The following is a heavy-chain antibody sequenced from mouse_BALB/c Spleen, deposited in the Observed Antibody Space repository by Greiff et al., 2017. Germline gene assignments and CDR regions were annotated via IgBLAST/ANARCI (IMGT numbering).Heavy chain of an antibody. CDR1: GYTFTSYY. CDR2: IYPGDGST. CDR3: ARDYGYSAFDY. J-gene: IGHJ2*01. Sequence: VKLQQSGPELVKPGASVKMSCKASGYTFTSYYIHWVKQRPGQGLEWIGWIYPGDGSTKYNEKFKGKTTLTADKSSSTAYMLLSSLTSEDSAIYFCARDYGYSAFDYWGQGTTLTVSS. V-gene: IGHV1S56*01. D-gene: IGHD2-2*01.